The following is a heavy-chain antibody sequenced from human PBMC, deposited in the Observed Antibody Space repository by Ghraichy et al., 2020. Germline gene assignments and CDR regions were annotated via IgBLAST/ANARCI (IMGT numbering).Heavy chain of an antibody. CDR1: GGSISSGGYY. D-gene: IGHD3-22*01. Sequence: SETLSLTCTVSGGSISSGGYYWSWIRQHPGKGLEWIGYIYYSGSTYYNPSLKSRVTISVDTSKNQFSLKLSSVTAADTAVYYCASNYYDSSGGNYYGMDVWGQGTTVTVSS. CDR2: IYYSGST. J-gene: IGHJ6*02. CDR3: ASNYYDSSGGNYYGMDV. V-gene: IGHV4-31*03.